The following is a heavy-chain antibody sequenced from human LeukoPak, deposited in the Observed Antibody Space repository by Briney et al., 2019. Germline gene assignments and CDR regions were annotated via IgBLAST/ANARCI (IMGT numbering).Heavy chain of an antibody. CDR3: ARGHYYDTSGDY. J-gene: IGHJ4*02. Sequence: SETLSLTCTVFGGSISSHYWSWIRQPPGKGLEWIGYIDYSGSTNYNPSLKSRVTISVDTSKNQFSLYLSSVTAADTAVYYCARGHYYDTSGDYWGQGTLVTVSS. D-gene: IGHD3-22*01. V-gene: IGHV4-59*11. CDR2: IDYSGST. CDR1: GGSISSHY.